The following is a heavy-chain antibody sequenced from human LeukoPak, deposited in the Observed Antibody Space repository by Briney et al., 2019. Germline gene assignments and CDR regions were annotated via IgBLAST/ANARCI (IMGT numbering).Heavy chain of an antibody. CDR3: ARELSASYSFYYYGMDV. CDR1: GFIFGSHA. Sequence: GGSLRLSCAASGFIFGSHAMNWVRQAPGKGLEWLSYISSGGSSVNYADSVKGRFTVSRDNAKNSLYLQMSGLTVEDTAIYYCARELSASYSFYYYGMDVWGQGTTVTVSS. V-gene: IGHV3-48*03. CDR2: ISSGGSSV. J-gene: IGHJ6*02. D-gene: IGHD1-26*01.